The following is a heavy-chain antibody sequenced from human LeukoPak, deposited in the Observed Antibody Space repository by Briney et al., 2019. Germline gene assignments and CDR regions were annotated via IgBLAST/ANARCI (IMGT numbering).Heavy chain of an antibody. D-gene: IGHD1-26*01. CDR3: ARDRHATNIVGAFNF. CDR1: GFTFSSYA. Sequence: GRSLRLSCAASGFTFSSYAMHWVRQAPGKGLEWVAVISYDGSNKYYADSVKGRFTISRDNSKNTLYLQMNSLRAEDTAVYYCARDRHATNIVGAFNFWGQGTLVTVSS. J-gene: IGHJ4*02. V-gene: IGHV3-30-3*01. CDR2: ISYDGSNK.